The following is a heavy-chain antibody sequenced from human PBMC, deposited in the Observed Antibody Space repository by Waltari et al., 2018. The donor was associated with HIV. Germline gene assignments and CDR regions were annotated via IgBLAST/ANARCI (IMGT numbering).Heavy chain of an antibody. CDR2: MNDGGKS. CDR3: ARGPRPSTVTAPGWYFDL. J-gene: IGHJ2*01. Sequence: TGLLKPSETLSRTCAVYGGSFTGHYWSWIRETPGEGLQWIGEMNDGGKSNYNPTLKSRAVMTIDPSKKQFSLKLKSVTAADTGVYYCARGPRPSTVTAPGWYFDLWGRGTLVTVSS. D-gene: IGHD2-21*02. V-gene: IGHV4-34*01. CDR1: GGSFTGHY.